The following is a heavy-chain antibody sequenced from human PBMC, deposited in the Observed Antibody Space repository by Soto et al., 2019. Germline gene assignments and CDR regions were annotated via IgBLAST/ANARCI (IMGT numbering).Heavy chain of an antibody. CDR2: ISAYNGNT. D-gene: IGHD6-19*01. CDR3: ARSSSGPPPDAFDI. V-gene: IGHV1-18*01. J-gene: IGHJ3*02. Sequence: QVQLVQSGAEVKKPGASVKVSCKASGYTFTSYGISWVRQAPGQGLEWMGWISAYNGNTNSAQKLQGRVTMTTDTPTSTAYMEMRSLRSDDTAVYYCARSSSGPPPDAFDIWGQGTMVTVSS. CDR1: GYTFTSYG.